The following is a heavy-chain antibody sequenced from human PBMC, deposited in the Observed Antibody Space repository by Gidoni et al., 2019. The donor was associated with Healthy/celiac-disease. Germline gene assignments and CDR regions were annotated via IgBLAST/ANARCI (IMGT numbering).Heavy chain of an antibody. J-gene: IGHJ6*02. CDR2: IDPSDSYT. D-gene: IGHD6-13*01. CDR3: ARSAAAVTYYYYGMDV. Sequence: EVQLVQSGAEGKKPGESLRISCKGSGYSFTSYWISWVRQMPGKGLEWMGRIDPSDSYTNYSPSFQGHVTISADKSISTAYLQWSSLKASDTAMYYCARSAAAVTYYYYGMDVWGQGTTVTVSS. CDR1: GYSFTSYW. V-gene: IGHV5-10-1*03.